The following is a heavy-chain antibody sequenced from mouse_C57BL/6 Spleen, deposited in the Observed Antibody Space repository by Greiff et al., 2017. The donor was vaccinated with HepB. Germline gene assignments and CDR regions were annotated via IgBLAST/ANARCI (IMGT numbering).Heavy chain of an antibody. Sequence: VKLQQPGAELVRPGSSVKLSCKASGYTFTSYWMHWVKQRPIQGLEWIGNIYPSDSYTHYNQKFKDKATLTVDKSSSTAYMQLSSLTSEDSAVYYCAGYSNGGGNYAMDYWGQGTSVTVSS. D-gene: IGHD2-5*01. J-gene: IGHJ4*01. V-gene: IGHV1-52*01. CDR2: IYPSDSYT. CDR3: AGYSNGGGNYAMDY. CDR1: GYTFTSYW.